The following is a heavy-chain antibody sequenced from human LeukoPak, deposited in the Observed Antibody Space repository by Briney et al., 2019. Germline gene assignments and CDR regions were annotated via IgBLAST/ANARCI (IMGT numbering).Heavy chain of an antibody. CDR2: ISWNSGSI. CDR1: GFSFDDYA. V-gene: IGHV3-9*03. J-gene: IGHJ3*02. D-gene: IGHD4-17*01. Sequence: GGSLRLSCAASGFSFDDYAMHWVRQAPGKGLEWASAISWNSGSIGYADSVKGRFTISRDNAKNSLYLQMNSLGAEDMALYYCAKDSSATVTNAGFDAFDIWGQGTMVTVSS. CDR3: AKDSSATVTNAGFDAFDI.